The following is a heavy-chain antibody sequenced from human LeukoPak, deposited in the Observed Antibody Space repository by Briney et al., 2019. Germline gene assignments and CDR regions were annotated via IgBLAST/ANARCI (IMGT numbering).Heavy chain of an antibody. Sequence: PGRSLRLSCAVSGCTFSNYAMHWVRQAPGKGLEWVALISYDGRNKYYADSVKGPFTVSRDNAKSTLYLQMNSLRGEDTAVYYCARDPALYCTGGSCREYYFDYWGQGALVTVSS. D-gene: IGHD2-15*01. V-gene: IGHV3-30*04. CDR3: ARDPALYCTGGSCREYYFDY. CDR1: GCTFSNYA. J-gene: IGHJ4*02. CDR2: ISYDGRNK.